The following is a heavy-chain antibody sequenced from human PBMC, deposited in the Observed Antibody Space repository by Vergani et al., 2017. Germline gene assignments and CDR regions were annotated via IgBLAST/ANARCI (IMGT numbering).Heavy chain of an antibody. CDR2: IRYDGSNP. J-gene: IGHJ6*02. V-gene: IGHV3-30*02. CDR3: AKKGGSLYYYGVDV. Sequence: QEQLLQSGGGVVQPGWSLRLSCIGSGYTFGHFDMHWVRQAPGKELAWVAFIRYDGSNPQYIDSVKGRFTISRDNSKDTLFLQMNGLRPEDTGTYFCAKKGGSLYYYGVDVWGQGTTITVSS. CDR1: GYTFGHFD. D-gene: IGHD1-26*01.